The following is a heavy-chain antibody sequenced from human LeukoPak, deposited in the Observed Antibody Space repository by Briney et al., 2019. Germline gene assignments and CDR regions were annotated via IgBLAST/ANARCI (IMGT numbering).Heavy chain of an antibody. CDR2: IYYSGST. D-gene: IGHD5-18*01. CDR3: ARHGRGYSYGKIDY. V-gene: IGHV4-39*01. Sequence: SETLSLTCTVSGGSLSSSSYYWGWIRQPPGKGLAWIGCIYYSGSTYYNPSLKSRVAISVDTSKNQFSLKLSSVTAADTAVYYCARHGRGYSYGKIDYWGQGTLVTVSS. CDR1: GGSLSSSSYY. J-gene: IGHJ4*02.